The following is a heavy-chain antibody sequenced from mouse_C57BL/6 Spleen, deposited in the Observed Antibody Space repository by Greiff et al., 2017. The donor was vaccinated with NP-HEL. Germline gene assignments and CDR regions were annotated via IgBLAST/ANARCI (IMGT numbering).Heavy chain of an antibody. CDR3: TRLRVTTSYYFDY. CDR1: GYTFTDYE. J-gene: IGHJ2*01. CDR2: IDPETGGT. D-gene: IGHD2-2*01. Sequence: SGAELVRPGASVTLSCKASGYTFTDYEMHWVKQTPVHGLEWIGAIDPETGGTAYNQKFKGKAILTADKSSSTAYMELRSLTSEDSAVYYCTRLRVTTSYYFDYWGQGTTLTVSS. V-gene: IGHV1-15*01.